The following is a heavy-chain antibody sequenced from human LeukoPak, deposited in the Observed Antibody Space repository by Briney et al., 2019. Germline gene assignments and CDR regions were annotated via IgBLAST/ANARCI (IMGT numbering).Heavy chain of an antibody. CDR1: RFTFSNSA. V-gene: IGHV3-23*01. CDR3: ASGPPFLKYFEY. D-gene: IGHD3-3*01. Sequence: GGSLRLSCAASRFTFSNSAMSWVRQAPGKGLEWVSAISGSGGDTYYAESVKGRFTISRDNSNNALYLQMHSLRAEDTALYYCASGPPFLKYFEYWGQGTLVTVSS. CDR2: ISGSGGDT. J-gene: IGHJ4*02.